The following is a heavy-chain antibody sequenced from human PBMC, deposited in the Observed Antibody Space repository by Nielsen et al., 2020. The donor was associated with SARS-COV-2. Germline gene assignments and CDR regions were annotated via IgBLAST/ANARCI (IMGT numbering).Heavy chain of an antibody. J-gene: IGHJ4*02. Sequence: SETLSLTCTVSGGSISSYYWSWIRQPPGKGLEWIGYIYYSGSTNYNPSLKSRVTISVDTSKNQFSLKLSSVTAADTALYHCARDLPLERSFDYWGQGTLVTVSS. CDR1: GGSISSYY. D-gene: IGHD1-1*01. CDR2: IYYSGST. V-gene: IGHV4-59*01. CDR3: ARDLPLERSFDY.